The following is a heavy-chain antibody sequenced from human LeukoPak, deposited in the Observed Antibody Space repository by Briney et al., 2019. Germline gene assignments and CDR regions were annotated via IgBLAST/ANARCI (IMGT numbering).Heavy chain of an antibody. CDR1: GFTFSDYY. CDR3: ANSRDIVVVPAANREWYYMDV. J-gene: IGHJ6*03. Sequence: GGSLRLSCAASGFTFSDYYMSWIRQAPGKGLEWVSYISSSGSTIYYADSVKGRFTISRDNAKNSLYLQMNSLRAEDTAVYYCANSRDIVVVPAANREWYYMDVWGKGTTVTVSS. CDR2: ISSSGSTI. V-gene: IGHV3-11*01. D-gene: IGHD2-2*01.